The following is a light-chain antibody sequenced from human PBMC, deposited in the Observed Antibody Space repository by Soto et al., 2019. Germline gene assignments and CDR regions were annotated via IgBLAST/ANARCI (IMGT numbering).Light chain of an antibody. CDR3: QQYNSL. CDR2: KAS. CDR1: QSISSW. J-gene: IGKJ1*01. Sequence: DIQIAQSPSTLSASVGDRVTITCRASQSISSWLAWYQQKPGKAPKLLIYKASSLESGVPSRFSGSGSGTEFTLTISSLQPDDFATYYCQQYNSLFGQGTKVDI. V-gene: IGKV1-5*03.